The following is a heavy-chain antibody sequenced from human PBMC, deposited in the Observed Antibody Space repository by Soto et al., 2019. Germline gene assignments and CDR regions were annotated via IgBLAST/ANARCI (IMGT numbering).Heavy chain of an antibody. Sequence: SETLSLTCAVSGGSISSSNWWSWVRQPPGKGLEWIGEIYHSGSTNYNPSLKSRVTISVDKSKNQFSLKLSSVTAADTAVYYCARGSIAVAGTYWFDPWGQGTLVTVSS. D-gene: IGHD6-19*01. CDR2: IYHSGST. J-gene: IGHJ5*02. CDR1: GGSISSSNW. V-gene: IGHV4-4*02. CDR3: ARGSIAVAGTYWFDP.